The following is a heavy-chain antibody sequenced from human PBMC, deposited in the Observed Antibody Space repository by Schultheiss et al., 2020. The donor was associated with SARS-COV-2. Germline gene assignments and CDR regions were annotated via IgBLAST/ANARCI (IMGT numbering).Heavy chain of an antibody. CDR2: ISNDGSNT. Sequence: GESLKISCVASGFIFSDYAMHWVRQSPGKGLEWVATISNDGSNTYFADSVRGRFTISRDNAHNTLYLQMNSLRADDTAVYYCVRDLVGANDYWGQGSLVTVSS. CDR1: GFIFSDYA. CDR3: VRDLVGANDY. V-gene: IGHV3-30*03. D-gene: IGHD3-16*01. J-gene: IGHJ4*02.